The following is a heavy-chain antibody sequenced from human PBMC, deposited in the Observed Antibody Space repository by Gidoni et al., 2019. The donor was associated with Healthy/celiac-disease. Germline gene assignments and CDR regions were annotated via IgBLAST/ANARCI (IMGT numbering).Heavy chain of an antibody. J-gene: IGHJ4*02. CDR1: GYTFTGYY. CDR3: ARVRDTGSSHPGPRYDY. CDR2: INPNSGGT. V-gene: IGHV1-2*02. Sequence: QVQLVQSGAEVTKPGASVNVSCTASGYTFTGYYMHWVRQAPGQGLEWMGWINPNSGGTNYAKKFQGRVTMTRDTSISTAYMGLSRLRSDDTAVYYCARVRDTGSSHPGPRYDYWGQGTLVTVSS. D-gene: IGHD6-13*01.